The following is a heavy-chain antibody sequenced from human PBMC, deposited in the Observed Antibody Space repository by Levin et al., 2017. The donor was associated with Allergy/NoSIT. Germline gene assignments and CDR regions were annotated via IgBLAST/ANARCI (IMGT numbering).Heavy chain of an antibody. CDR2: ISWNGGSI. CDR1: GFTFDNYG. D-gene: IGHD3-16*01. J-gene: IGHJ6*02. V-gene: IGHV3-9*01. CDR3: AKDIGALWVDGMDV. Sequence: SLKISCAASGFTFDNYGMHWVRQAPGKGLDWVSGISWNGGSIGYGDSVKGRFTISRDNAKNSLYLQMNSLRAEDTALYYCAKDIGALWVDGMDVWGQGTTVTVSS.